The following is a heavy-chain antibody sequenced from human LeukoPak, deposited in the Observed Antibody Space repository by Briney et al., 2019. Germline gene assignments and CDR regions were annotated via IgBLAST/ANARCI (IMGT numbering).Heavy chain of an antibody. J-gene: IGHJ4*02. V-gene: IGHV4-39*07. CDR3: ARIRRPLRGYFDH. CDR2: IYYSGST. Sequence: SETLSLTCIVSGGSISSSGYYWGWIRQPPGKGLEWIGSIYYSGSTYYNPSLKSRVTMSIDTSKNQFSLKLSSVTAADTAVYYCARIRRPLRGYFDHWGQGTLVT. D-gene: IGHD3-16*01. CDR1: GGSISSSGYY.